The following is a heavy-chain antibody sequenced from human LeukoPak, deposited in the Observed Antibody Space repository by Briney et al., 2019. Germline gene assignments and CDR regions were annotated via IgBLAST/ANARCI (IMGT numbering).Heavy chain of an antibody. Sequence: AASVKVSCKASGGTFSSYAISWVRQAPGQGLEWMGGIIPIFGTANYAQKFQGRVTITTDESTSTAYMELSSLRSEDTAVYYCARSLVPAAKGYYMDVWGKGTTVTVSS. CDR2: IIPIFGTA. CDR3: ARSLVPAAKGYYMDV. J-gene: IGHJ6*03. CDR1: GGTFSSYA. V-gene: IGHV1-69*05. D-gene: IGHD2-2*01.